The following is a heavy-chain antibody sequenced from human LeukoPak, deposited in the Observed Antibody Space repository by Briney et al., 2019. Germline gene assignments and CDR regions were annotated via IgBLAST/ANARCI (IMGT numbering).Heavy chain of an antibody. CDR3: ARAVGPFDI. CDR2: IWYDGSIK. Sequence: GGSLRLSCAASGFTFSTYGMHWVRQAPGKGLEWVAVIWYDGSIKYYADSVKGRFTISRDNSKNTLYLQMNSLRAEDTAVYYCARAVGPFDIWGQGTIVIVAS. V-gene: IGHV3-33*01. CDR1: GFTFSTYG. J-gene: IGHJ3*02.